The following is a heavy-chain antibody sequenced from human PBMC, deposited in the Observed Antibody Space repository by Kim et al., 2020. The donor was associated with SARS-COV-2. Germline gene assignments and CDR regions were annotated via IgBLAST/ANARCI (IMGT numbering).Heavy chain of an antibody. Sequence: GGSLRLSCVASGFTFTTYAMNWVRQAPGKGLEWVSGISGAGGSTWYADSVKGRFTISRDSSKNTLYLQMNSLRVEDTAVYYCAKEMRVTTRTTGGDFLDSWGRGTLVTVSS. CDR2: ISGAGGST. CDR1: GFTFTTYA. CDR3: AKEMRVTTRTTGGDFLDS. D-gene: IGHD4-17*01. V-gene: IGHV3-23*01. J-gene: IGHJ5*02.